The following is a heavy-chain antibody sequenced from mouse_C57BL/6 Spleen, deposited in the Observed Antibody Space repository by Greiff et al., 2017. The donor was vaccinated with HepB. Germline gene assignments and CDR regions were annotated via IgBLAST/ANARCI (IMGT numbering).Heavy chain of an antibody. J-gene: IGHJ3*01. V-gene: IGHV5-4*01. CDR2: ISDGGSYT. CDR3: ARDYSRWFAY. Sequence: DVMLVESGGGLVKPGGSLKLSCAASGFTFSSYAMSWVRQTPEKRLEWVATISDGGSYTYYPDNVKGRFTISRDNAKNNLYLQMSHLKSEDTAMYYCARDYSRWFAYWGQGTLVTVSA. CDR1: GFTFSSYA. D-gene: IGHD2-5*01.